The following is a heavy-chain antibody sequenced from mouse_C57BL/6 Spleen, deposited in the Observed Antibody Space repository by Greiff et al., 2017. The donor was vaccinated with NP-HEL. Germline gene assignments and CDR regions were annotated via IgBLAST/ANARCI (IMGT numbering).Heavy chain of an antibody. D-gene: IGHD3-3*01. Sequence: EVMLVESGGGLVQPKGSLKLSCAASGFSFNTYAMNWVRQAPGKGLEWVARIRSKSNNYATYYADSVKDRSTISRDDSESMLYLQMNNLKTEDTAMYYCVRGDGGMDYWGQGTSVTVSS. V-gene: IGHV10-1*01. CDR1: GFSFNTYA. J-gene: IGHJ4*01. CDR3: VRGDGGMDY. CDR2: IRSKSNNYAT.